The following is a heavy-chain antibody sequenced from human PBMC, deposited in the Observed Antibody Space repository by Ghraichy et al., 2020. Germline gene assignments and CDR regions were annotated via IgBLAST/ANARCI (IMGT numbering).Heavy chain of an antibody. V-gene: IGHV3-15*01. CDR1: GLIFSDAW. J-gene: IGHJ4*02. CDR3: PTLSMTVTHGGDY. CDR2: IKTRSSGGTT. D-gene: IGHD4-17*01. Sequence: GGSLRLSCAASGLIFSDAWMSWVRQAPGRGLEWVGRIKTRSSGGTTDYAAPVKGRFTISRDDYEKTLYLQMNGLKTDDTGVYYCPTLSMTVTHGGDYGGRGTLVTVSS.